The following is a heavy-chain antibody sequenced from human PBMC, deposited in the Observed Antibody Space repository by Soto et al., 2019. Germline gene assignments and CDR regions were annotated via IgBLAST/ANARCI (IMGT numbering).Heavy chain of an antibody. V-gene: IGHV1-2*02. Sequence: ASVKVSCKASGYTFTGDHMHWVRQAPGQGLEWMGWIKPNNGDTHYAQKFQGRVTMTEDTSTDTAYMELSSLRSDDTAVYYCARVGGYSYGAALDNWGQGTPVTGSS. CDR1: GYTFTGDH. CDR3: ARVGGYSYGAALDN. CDR2: IKPNNGDT. J-gene: IGHJ4*02. D-gene: IGHD5-18*01.